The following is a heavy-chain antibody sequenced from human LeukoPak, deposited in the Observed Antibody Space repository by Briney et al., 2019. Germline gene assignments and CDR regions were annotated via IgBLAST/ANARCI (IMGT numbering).Heavy chain of an antibody. CDR1: GFTFTIYA. CDR2: ISGSGDST. CDR3: AKDFSIYGSKDFDC. J-gene: IGHJ4*02. Sequence: PGGSLRLSCAASGFTFTIYAMTWVRQAPGKGLEWVSTISGSGDSTYYADSVKGRFTISRDNSKNTLFLQVNSLRAEDTAVYYCAKDFSIYGSKDFDCWGQGTLVTVSS. D-gene: IGHD4/OR15-4a*01. V-gene: IGHV3-23*01.